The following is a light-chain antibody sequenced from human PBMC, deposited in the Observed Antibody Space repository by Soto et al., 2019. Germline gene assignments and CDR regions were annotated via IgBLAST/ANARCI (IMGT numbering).Light chain of an antibody. Sequence: DIRLTQSPSSLSASVGERVMITCRASRSISGWLDWYQKKPGKAPKLWIYSASALKRGVPSRVSGRGSGPDGARTGSSLKTEDVETDAGQQAAPFTWTFGPGTKVDIK. CDR1: RSISGW. CDR3: QQAAPFTWT. V-gene: IGKV1-5*01. CDR2: SAS. J-gene: IGKJ1*01.